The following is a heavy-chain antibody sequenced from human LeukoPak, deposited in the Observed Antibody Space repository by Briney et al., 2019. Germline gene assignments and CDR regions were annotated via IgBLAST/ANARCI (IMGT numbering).Heavy chain of an antibody. CDR1: GGSISSGGYY. CDR3: ALGIIDYYYGMDV. J-gene: IGHJ6*02. Sequence: SETLSLTCTVSGGSISSGGYYWSWIRQHPGKGLEWIGYIYYSGSTYYNPSLKSRVTISVDTSKNQFSLKLSSVTAADTAVYYCALGIIDYYYGMDVWGQGTTVTVSS. D-gene: IGHD7-27*01. V-gene: IGHV4-31*03. CDR2: IYYSGST.